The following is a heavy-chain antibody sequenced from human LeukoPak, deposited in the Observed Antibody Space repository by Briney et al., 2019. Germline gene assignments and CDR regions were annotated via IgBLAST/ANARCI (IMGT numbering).Heavy chain of an antibody. CDR3: ARDDYYDRSGYRPDLFDY. Sequence: GGSLRLSCAASGFSFSSYSMNWVRQAPGKGLEWVSYITSSSSKTIYYADSVKGRFTISRDNAKNSLYLQMNSLRAEDTAVYYCARDDYYDRSGYRPDLFDYWGQGTLVTVSS. CDR2: ITSSSSKTI. D-gene: IGHD3-22*01. V-gene: IGHV3-48*01. CDR1: GFSFSSYS. J-gene: IGHJ4*02.